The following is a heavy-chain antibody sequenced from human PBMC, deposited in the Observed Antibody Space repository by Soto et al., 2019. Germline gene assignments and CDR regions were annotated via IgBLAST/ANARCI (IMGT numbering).Heavy chain of an antibody. CDR1: GGSISSGGYY. D-gene: IGHD3-10*01. V-gene: IGHV4-31*03. J-gene: IGHJ6*02. Sequence: QVQLQESGPGLVKPSQTLSLTCTVSGGSISSGGYYWSWIRQHPGKGLEWIGYIYYSGSTYYNPSLKSRVTISVDTSKNQFSLKLSSVTAADTAVYCCARDSRRRWFGELTQYYYYGMDVWGQGTTVTVSS. CDR3: ARDSRRRWFGELTQYYYYGMDV. CDR2: IYYSGST.